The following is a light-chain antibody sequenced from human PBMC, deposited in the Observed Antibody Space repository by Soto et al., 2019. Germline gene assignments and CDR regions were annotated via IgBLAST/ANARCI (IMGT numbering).Light chain of an antibody. J-gene: IGKJ1*01. CDR3: QQGYSSRWT. V-gene: IGKV1-39*01. CDR2: ATS. CDR1: QNIRSY. Sequence: DIQMTQSPSSLSASVGDRVTITCRARQNIRSYLNWYQQKPGKAPQLLIYATSSLQTGVPSRFSDSGSGTDFSLVISDLQPEDSATYYCQQGYSSRWTSGRGTKVEI.